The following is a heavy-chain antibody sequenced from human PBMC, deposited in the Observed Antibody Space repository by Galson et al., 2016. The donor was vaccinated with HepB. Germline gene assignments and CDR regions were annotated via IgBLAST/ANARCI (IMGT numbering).Heavy chain of an antibody. Sequence: SVKVSCKASGYTFSNYAIYWVRQAPGQGLEWMGGIITNHSTRNSAQKFQDRVTMTADTSTRTAYMELRSLISDDTAIYYCARGGGRAYSYRADYWGQGTLITVSS. CDR2: IITNHSTR. D-gene: IGHD5-18*01. V-gene: IGHV1-18*04. CDR1: GYTFSNYA. CDR3: ARGGGRAYSYRADY. J-gene: IGHJ4*02.